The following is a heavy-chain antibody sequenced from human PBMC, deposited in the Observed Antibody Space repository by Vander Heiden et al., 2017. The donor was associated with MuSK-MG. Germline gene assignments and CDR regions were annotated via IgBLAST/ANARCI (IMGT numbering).Heavy chain of an antibody. D-gene: IGHD2-2*01. J-gene: IGHJ5*02. CDR2: IKHSGST. Sequence: QVQLPQWGAGLLKPSETLSLTCAVYGGSFSGYYWSWFRQPPGKGLDWIGEIKHSGSTNYNPSLKIRVTIAVDTSKNQFSLKRSSVTAADTPVYYCARGCVWTVYQRWGGIGWFDPWGQGTLVTVSS. V-gene: IGHV4-34*01. CDR3: ARGCVWTVYQRWGGIGWFDP. CDR1: GGSFSGYY.